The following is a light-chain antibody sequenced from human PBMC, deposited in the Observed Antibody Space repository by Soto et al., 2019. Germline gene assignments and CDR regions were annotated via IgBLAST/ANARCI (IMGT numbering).Light chain of an antibody. V-gene: IGLV8-61*01. Sequence: QTVVTQEPSVSVSPGGTVTLTCALDSGSVSTVHYPSWYRQTPGQAPRTLIYSTNSRSSGVPDRFSGSILGNKSALTITGAQGDDESAYFCVLYMGSDVVFGGGTKLTVL. CDR1: SGSVSTVHY. J-gene: IGLJ2*01. CDR3: VLYMGSDVV. CDR2: STN.